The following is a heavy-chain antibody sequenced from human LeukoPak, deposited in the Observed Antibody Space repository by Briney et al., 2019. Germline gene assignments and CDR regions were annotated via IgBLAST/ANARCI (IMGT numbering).Heavy chain of an antibody. CDR3: ARDFFWSGYYVDY. CDR2: INHSGST. J-gene: IGHJ4*02. CDR1: GVSISSSNSY. V-gene: IGHV4-39*07. Sequence: SETLSLTCTVSGVSISSSNSYWSWIRQPPGKGLEWIGEINHSGSTNYNPSLKSRVTISVDTSKNQFSLKLSSVTAADTAVYYCARDFFWSGYYVDYWGQGTLVTVSS. D-gene: IGHD3-3*01.